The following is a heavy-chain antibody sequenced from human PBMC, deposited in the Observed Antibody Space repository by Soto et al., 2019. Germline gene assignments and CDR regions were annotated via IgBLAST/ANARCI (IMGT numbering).Heavy chain of an antibody. V-gene: IGHV3-23*01. CDR2: ISGSGGST. D-gene: IGHD3-3*01. J-gene: IGHJ6*02. CDR1: GITFGSRA. Sequence: GGSLRLSCVASGITFGSRAMSWVRQAPGKGLEWVSAISGSGGSTYYADSVKGRFTISRDNSKNTLYLQMNSLRAEDTAVYYCANGAKRRGIYYDFWSGHARMDVWGQGTTVTVSS. CDR3: ANGAKRRGIYYDFWSGHARMDV.